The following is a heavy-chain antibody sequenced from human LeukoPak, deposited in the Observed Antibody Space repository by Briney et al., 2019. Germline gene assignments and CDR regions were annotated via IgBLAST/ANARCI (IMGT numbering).Heavy chain of an antibody. CDR2: IKQDGSEK. CDR1: GFTFSSYW. CDR3: ARDSSSWYGRYYYYYMDV. D-gene: IGHD6-13*01. V-gene: IGHV3-7*01. Sequence: GGSLRLSCAASGFTFSSYWMSWVRQAPGKGLEWVANIKQDGSEKYYVDSVKGRFTISRDNAKNSLYLQMNSLRAKDTAVYYCARDSSSWYGRYYYYYMDVWGKGTTVTVSS. J-gene: IGHJ6*03.